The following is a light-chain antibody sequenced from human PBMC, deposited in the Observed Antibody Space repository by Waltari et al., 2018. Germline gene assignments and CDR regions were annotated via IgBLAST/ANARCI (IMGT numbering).Light chain of an antibody. CDR1: NSDVGGFYY. CDR2: DVT. CDR3: SSYAGGNNLL. Sequence: QSALTQPAPVSGSPGPSITISFTGTNSDVGGFYYVPWYQHHPGKAPKLIIYDVTKGPSGVSNRFSGSKSGNTASLTISGLQAEDEADYYCSSYAGGNNLLFGGGTKVTVL. V-gene: IGLV2-23*02. J-gene: IGLJ2*01.